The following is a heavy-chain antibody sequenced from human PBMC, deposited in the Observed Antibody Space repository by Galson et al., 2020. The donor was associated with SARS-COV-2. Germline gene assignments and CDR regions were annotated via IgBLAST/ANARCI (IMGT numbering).Heavy chain of an antibody. CDR2: IGTSGDT. CDR1: GFTFSSYD. J-gene: IGHJ2*01. CDR3: ARAGYSSGWANYWYFDL. Sequence: GGSLRLSCAASGFTFSSYDMHWVRQATGKGLEWVSTIGTSGDTYYPGSVKGRFTISRENAKNSLYLQMNSLRAGDTAVYYCARAGYSSGWANYWYFDLWGRGTLVTVSS. V-gene: IGHV3-13*01. D-gene: IGHD6-19*01.